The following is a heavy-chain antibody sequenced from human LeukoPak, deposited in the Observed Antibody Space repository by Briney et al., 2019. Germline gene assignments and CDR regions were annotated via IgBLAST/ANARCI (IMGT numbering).Heavy chain of an antibody. CDR3: ATQAAGGPLDY. D-gene: IGHD2-15*01. Sequence: SETLSLTCTVSGASISSSTYYWGWIRQPPGKGLEWIGTVYCSGGTSYYPSLKSRVTISVDTSKNQFSLKLTSVTAADTAVYYCATQAAGGPLDYWGQGTLVTVSS. V-gene: IGHV4-39*01. J-gene: IGHJ4*02. CDR1: GASISSSTYY. CDR2: VYCSGGT.